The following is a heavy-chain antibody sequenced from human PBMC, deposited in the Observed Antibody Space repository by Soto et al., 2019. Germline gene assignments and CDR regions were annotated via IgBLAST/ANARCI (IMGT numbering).Heavy chain of an antibody. CDR1: GVTFSSYA. CDR3: ARAFQTYYYDSSSPSLNYYYGMDV. J-gene: IGHJ6*02. D-gene: IGHD3-22*01. CDR2: IIPIFGTA. Sequence: ASVKVCCKASGVTFSSYAISWVRHATGQGLEWIGGIIPIFGTANYAQKFQGRVTITADESTSTAYMELSSLRSEDTAVYYCARAFQTYYYDSSSPSLNYYYGMDVWGQGTTVTV. V-gene: IGHV1-69*13.